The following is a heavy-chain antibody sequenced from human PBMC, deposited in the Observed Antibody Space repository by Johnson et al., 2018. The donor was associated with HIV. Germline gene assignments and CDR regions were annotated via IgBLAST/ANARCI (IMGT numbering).Heavy chain of an antibody. D-gene: IGHD6-19*01. CDR3: AGGVAVAFDI. J-gene: IGHJ3*02. CDR2: IYSGDNT. CDR1: GFTVSSDY. Sequence: VQLVESGGGLIQPGGSLRLSCAVSGFTVSSDYMSWVRQAPGKGLEWVSVIYSGDNTLYADSVKGRFIVSRDNSKNTLYVQMNSLRAEDTAVYYCAGGVAVAFDIWGPGTMVTVSS. V-gene: IGHV3-53*01.